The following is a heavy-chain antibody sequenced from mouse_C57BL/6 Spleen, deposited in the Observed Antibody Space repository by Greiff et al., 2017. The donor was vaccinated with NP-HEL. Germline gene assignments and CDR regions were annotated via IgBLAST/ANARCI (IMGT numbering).Heavy chain of an antibody. CDR3: ARRYSYAMDY. CDR2: INPYNGGT. V-gene: IGHV1-19*01. J-gene: IGHJ4*01. Sequence: EVQLQQSGPVLVKPGASVQMSCKASGYTFTDYYMNWVKQSHGKSLEWIGVINPYNGGTSYNQKFKGKATLTVDKSSSTAYMELNSLTSEDSAVYYCARRYSYAMDYWGQGTSVTVSS. CDR1: GYTFTDYY. D-gene: IGHD2-12*01.